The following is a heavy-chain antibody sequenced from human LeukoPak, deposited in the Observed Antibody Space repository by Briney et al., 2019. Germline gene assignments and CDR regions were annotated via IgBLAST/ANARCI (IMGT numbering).Heavy chain of an antibody. CDR1: GGSISEYY. CDR3: AKLAKSFIFVDV. Sequence: SETLSLTCTVSGGSISEYYWSWIRQPPGKGLEWIGYIYYSGSTSYNPSLKSRVTISVDTSRNQLSLKLSSVTAADTAVYYCAKLAKSFIFVDVWGKGTTVTVSS. D-gene: IGHD3-9*01. J-gene: IGHJ6*04. CDR2: IYYSGST. V-gene: IGHV4-59*01.